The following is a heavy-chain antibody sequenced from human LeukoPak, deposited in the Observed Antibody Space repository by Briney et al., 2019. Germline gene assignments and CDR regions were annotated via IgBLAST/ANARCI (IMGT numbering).Heavy chain of an antibody. CDR1: GYAFTSYH. V-gene: IGHV1-46*01. CDR2: INLSGGST. CDR3: ARDYVDDIPMIKDY. D-gene: IGHD2-8*01. Sequence: ASVKVSCKASGYAFTSYHMHWVRQAPGQGLEWMGKINLSGGSTTYAQKFQGRVTMTRDTSTSTVYMELSSLRSEDTAVYYCARDYVDDIPMIKDYWGQGTLVTVSS. J-gene: IGHJ4*02.